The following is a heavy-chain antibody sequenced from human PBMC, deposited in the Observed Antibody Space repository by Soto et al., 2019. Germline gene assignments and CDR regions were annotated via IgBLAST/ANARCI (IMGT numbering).Heavy chain of an antibody. V-gene: IGHV1-69*01. CDR2: IIPIPGTA. CDR3: ARSQGSSTSLEIYYYYDDGMDV. D-gene: IGHD2-2*01. CDR1: GGTFSSYA. J-gene: IGHJ6*02. Sequence: QVQLVQSGAEVKKPGSSVKVSCKASGGTFSSYAISWVRQAPGQGLEWMGGIIPIPGTANDAQKFQGRVTITADESTSTAYIELSSLRSEDTAVYYCARSQGSSTSLEIYYYYDDGMDVWGQGTTVTVSS.